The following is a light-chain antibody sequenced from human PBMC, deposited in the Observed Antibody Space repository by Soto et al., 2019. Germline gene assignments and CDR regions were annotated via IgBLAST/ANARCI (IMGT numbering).Light chain of an antibody. CDR1: SSDVGGYNY. V-gene: IGLV2-14*01. J-gene: IGLJ1*01. Sequence: QSVLTQPASVSGSPGQSITISCTGTSSDVGGYNYVSWYRQHPGKAPKLMIYEVSNRPSGFSNRFSGSKSGNTASLTISGLRAEDEADCYCSSYTSSSTLYVFGTGTKLTVL. CDR2: EVS. CDR3: SSYTSSSTLYV.